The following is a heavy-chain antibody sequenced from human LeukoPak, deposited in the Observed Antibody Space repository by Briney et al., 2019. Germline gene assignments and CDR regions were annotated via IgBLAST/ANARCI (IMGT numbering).Heavy chain of an antibody. CDR2: INWNGGST. V-gene: IGHV3-20*04. D-gene: IGHD3-22*01. J-gene: IGHJ4*02. Sequence: GGSLRLSCTASGFTFDDYGMSWVRQAPGKGLEWVSGINWNGGSTGYADSVKGRFTISRDNAKNSLYLQMNSLRAEDTALYYCARILRAGYYDSSGYYPDYWGQGTLVTVSS. CDR1: GFTFDDYG. CDR3: ARILRAGYYDSSGYYPDY.